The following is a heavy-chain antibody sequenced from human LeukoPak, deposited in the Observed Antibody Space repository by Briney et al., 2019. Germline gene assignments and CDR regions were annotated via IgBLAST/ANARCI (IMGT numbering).Heavy chain of an antibody. CDR1: GYTFTSYG. V-gene: IGHV1-18*01. CDR2: ISAYNGNT. Sequence: VASVKVSCKASGYTFTSYGISWVRQAPGQGLEWMGWISAYNGNTNYAQKLQGRVTMTTDTFTSTAYMELRSLRSDDTAVYYCARGAYYYDSSGQLPHDYWGQGTLVTVSS. D-gene: IGHD3-22*01. J-gene: IGHJ4*02. CDR3: ARGAYYYDSSGQLPHDY.